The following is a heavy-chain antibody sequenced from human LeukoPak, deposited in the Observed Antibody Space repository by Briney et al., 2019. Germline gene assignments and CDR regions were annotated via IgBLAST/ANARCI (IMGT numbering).Heavy chain of an antibody. D-gene: IGHD3-22*01. V-gene: IGHV3-73*01. CDR2: IRSKANSYAT. CDR3: TSMLSSGYYDTFPPY. Sequence: QTGGSLRLSCAASGFTFSDYYMSWIRQAPGKGLEWVGRIRSKANSYATAYAASVKGRFTISRDDSKNTAYLQMNSLKTEDTAVYYCTSMLSSGYYDTFPPYWGQGTLVTVSS. J-gene: IGHJ4*02. CDR1: GFTFSDYY.